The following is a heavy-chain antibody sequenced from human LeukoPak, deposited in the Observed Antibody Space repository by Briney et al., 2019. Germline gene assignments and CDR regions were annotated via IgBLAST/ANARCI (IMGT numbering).Heavy chain of an antibody. D-gene: IGHD2-21*02. J-gene: IGHJ4*02. CDR1: GYTFTSYY. CDR2: ISHDGSNQ. V-gene: IGHV3-30-3*01. Sequence: SCKASGYTFTSYYMHWVRQAPGKGLEWVAVISHDGSNQQYADSVKGQVTTSRDNSKSTLYLQMDSLRAGDTAVYYCARQGDTGSWYFDYWGQGTLVTVSS. CDR3: ARQGDTGSWYFDY.